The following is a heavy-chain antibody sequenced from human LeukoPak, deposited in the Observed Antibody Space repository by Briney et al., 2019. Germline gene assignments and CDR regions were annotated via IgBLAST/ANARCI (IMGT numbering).Heavy chain of an antibody. V-gene: IGHV3-23*01. D-gene: IGHD2-15*01. Sequence: PGGSLRLSCAASGFPFSSLAMSWVRQPPGKGLEWVAAISNGKTYYADSVRGRFAISRDDSTNTVYPHMNSLRDEDTALYHCVREAGYCDHLCVKMNWFDPWGQGTLVTVSS. CDR2: ISNGKT. J-gene: IGHJ5*02. CDR1: GFPFSSLA. CDR3: VREAGYCDHLCVKMNWFDP.